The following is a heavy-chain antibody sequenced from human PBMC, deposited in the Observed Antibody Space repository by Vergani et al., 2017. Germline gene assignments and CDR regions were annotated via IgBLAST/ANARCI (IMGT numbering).Heavy chain of an antibody. Sequence: EVQLVESGGSLVKPGGSLRLSCAASGFTFSSYSMNWVRQAPGKGLEWVSSISSSSSYIYYADSVKGRFTLSRDNDKNSLYLQMNSLRAEDTAVYYCARDILTGGRVVVIFDRWGRGTLVTVSS. J-gene: IGHJ2*01. D-gene: IGHD3-22*01. CDR1: GFTFSSYS. CDR3: ARDILTGGRVVVIFDR. CDR2: ISSSSSYI. V-gene: IGHV3-21*01.